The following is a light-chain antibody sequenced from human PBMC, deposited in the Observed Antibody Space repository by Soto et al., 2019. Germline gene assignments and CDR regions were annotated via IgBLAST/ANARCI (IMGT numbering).Light chain of an antibody. V-gene: IGKV1-39*01. CDR1: QTISNY. Sequence: DIQMTQSPTSLFASVGDRVTITCRASQTISNYLNWYQQKPGKAPKLLIYAASSLQSGVPSRFSGSGSGTDFTLTISSLLLDDFATYYCQQSFRAPHTFGQGTKLEI. J-gene: IGKJ2*01. CDR2: AAS. CDR3: QQSFRAPHT.